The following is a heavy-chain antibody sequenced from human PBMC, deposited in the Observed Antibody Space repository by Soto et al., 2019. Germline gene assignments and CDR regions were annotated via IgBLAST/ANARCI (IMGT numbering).Heavy chain of an antibody. V-gene: IGHV4-39*01. CDR3: ARHGSY. Sequence: PSETLSLTCTVSGRSMSGYYWGWIRQPPGKGLEWIGSVYFSGTTYYNPSLKSRVTISVDTSKNHFSLRLSSVTAADTAIYYCARHGSYWGQGTLVTVSS. J-gene: IGHJ4*02. CDR2: VYFSGTT. CDR1: GRSMSGYY.